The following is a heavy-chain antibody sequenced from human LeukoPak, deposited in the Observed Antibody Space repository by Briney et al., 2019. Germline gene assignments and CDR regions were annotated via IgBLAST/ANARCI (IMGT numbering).Heavy chain of an antibody. D-gene: IGHD3-9*01. CDR1: GFTFSSYG. CDR2: IRFDGSNT. CDR3: ARCPYYDILTGLDV. J-gene: IGHJ6*04. Sequence: PGGSLRLSCAASGFTFSSYGMHWVRQAPGKGLEWVAFIRFDGSNTYYADSVKGRFTISRDNSKNSLYLQMNSLRAEDTAVYYCARCPYYDILTGLDVWGKGTTVTVSS. V-gene: IGHV3-30*02.